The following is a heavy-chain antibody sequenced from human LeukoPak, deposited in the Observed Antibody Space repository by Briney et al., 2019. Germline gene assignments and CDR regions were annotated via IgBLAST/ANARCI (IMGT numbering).Heavy chain of an antibody. V-gene: IGHV4-34*01. CDR1: GGSFSGYY. CDR3: ARGLVGIGVVPAANTYYFDY. J-gene: IGHJ4*02. Sequence: SETLSLTCAVYGGSFSGYYWSWIRQPPGKGLEWIGEINHSGSTNYNPSLKSRVTISVDTSKNQFSLKLSSVAAADTAVYYCARGLVGIGVVPAANTYYFDYWGQGTLVTVSS. CDR2: INHSGST. D-gene: IGHD2-2*01.